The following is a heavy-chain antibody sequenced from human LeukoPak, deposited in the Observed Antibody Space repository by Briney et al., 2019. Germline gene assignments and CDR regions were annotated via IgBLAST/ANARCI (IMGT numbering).Heavy chain of an antibody. D-gene: IGHD6-19*01. CDR1: GYTFTSYA. J-gene: IGHJ6*02. Sequence: ASVKVSCKASGYTFTSYAMNWVRQAPGQGLEWMGWINTNTGNPTYAQGFTGRFVFSLDTSVSTAYLQISSLKAEDTAVYYCARDRSSSGWYYYYGMDVWGQGTTVTVSS. CDR2: INTNTGNP. CDR3: ARDRSSSGWYYYYGMDV. V-gene: IGHV7-4-1*02.